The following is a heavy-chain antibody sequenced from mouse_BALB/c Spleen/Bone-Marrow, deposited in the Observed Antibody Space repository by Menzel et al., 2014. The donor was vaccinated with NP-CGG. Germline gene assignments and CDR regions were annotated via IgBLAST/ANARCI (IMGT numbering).Heavy chain of an antibody. CDR1: GFTFTDYY. J-gene: IGHJ2*01. Sequence: EVMLVESGGGLVQPGGSLRLSCATSGFTFTDYYMSWVRQPPGKALEWLGFIRNKANGYTTEYSASVKGRFTISRDNSQSILYLQMNTLRAEDSATYYCARDMGLLRFDYWGQAPLSQSPQ. D-gene: IGHD1-1*01. V-gene: IGHV7-3*02. CDR2: IRNKANGYTT. CDR3: ARDMGLLRFDY.